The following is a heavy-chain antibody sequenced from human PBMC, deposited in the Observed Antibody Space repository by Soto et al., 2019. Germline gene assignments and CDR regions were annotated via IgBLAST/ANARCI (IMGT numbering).Heavy chain of an antibody. CDR2: IFANGHT. CDR3: VASLAASGLNWLDP. J-gene: IGHJ5*02. V-gene: IGHV4-4*07. D-gene: IGHD6-13*01. CDR1: GGSISGKY. Sequence: PSETLSLTCIVSGGSISGKYWNWVRQPPGKGLEWIGLIFANGHTDYNPSLKSRVTMSVYASKNQFSLKLTSMTAADTAVYYCVASLAASGLNWLDPWGRGTLVTVSS.